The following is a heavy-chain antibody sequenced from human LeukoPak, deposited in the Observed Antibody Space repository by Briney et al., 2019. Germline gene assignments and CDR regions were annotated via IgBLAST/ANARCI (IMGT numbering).Heavy chain of an antibody. Sequence: ASVKVSCKASGYTFTSYYMHWVRQAPGQGLEWMGIINPSGGSTSYAQKFQGRVTMTRDTSTSTVYMELSSLRSEDTAVYYCARDSSGYNYVIWSGYYFDYWGQGTLVTVSS. CDR3: ARDSSGYNYVIWSGYYFDY. J-gene: IGHJ4*02. D-gene: IGHD3-22*01. CDR1: GYTFTSYY. CDR2: INPSGGST. V-gene: IGHV1-46*01.